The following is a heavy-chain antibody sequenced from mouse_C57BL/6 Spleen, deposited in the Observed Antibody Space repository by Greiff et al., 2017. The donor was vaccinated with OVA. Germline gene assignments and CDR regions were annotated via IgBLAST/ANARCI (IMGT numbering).Heavy chain of an antibody. D-gene: IGHD1-1*01. CDR3: ARGEDYYGSSYAWFAY. CDR2: INPNNGGT. J-gene: IGHJ3*01. CDR1: GYTFTDYY. Sequence: EVQLQQSGPELVKPGASVKISCKASGYTFTDYYMNWVKQSHGKSLEWIGDINPNNGGTSYNQKFKGKATLTVDKSSSTAYMELRSLTSEDSAVYYCARGEDYYGSSYAWFAYWGQGTLVTVSA. V-gene: IGHV1-26*01.